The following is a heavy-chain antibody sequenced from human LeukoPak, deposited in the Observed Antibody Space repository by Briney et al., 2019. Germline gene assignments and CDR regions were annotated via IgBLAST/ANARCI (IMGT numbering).Heavy chain of an antibody. D-gene: IGHD3-10*01. Sequence: ASVKVSCKASGYTFTGYYMHWVRQAPGQGLEWMGWINPNGGGTNYAQKFQGRVTMTRDTSISTAYMELSRLRSDDTAVYYCARDRVPWFGEGDGHGFDYWGQGTLVTVSS. CDR3: ARDRVPWFGEGDGHGFDY. V-gene: IGHV1-2*02. CDR1: GYTFTGYY. J-gene: IGHJ4*02. CDR2: INPNGGGT.